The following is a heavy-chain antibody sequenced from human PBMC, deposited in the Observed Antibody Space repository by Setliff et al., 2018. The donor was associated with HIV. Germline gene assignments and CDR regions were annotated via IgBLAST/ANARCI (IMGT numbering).Heavy chain of an antibody. CDR3: ARGGIAARDFDY. CDR1: GGSISSYY. J-gene: IGHJ4*02. Sequence: SETLSLTCTASGGSISSYYWHWIRQSPGKGLGWIGYVYYSGSTNYNPSLKSRLSISIDTSRNQFSLKLTSATAADTALYYCARGGIAARDFDYWGQGTQVTVSS. V-gene: IGHV4-59*01. D-gene: IGHD6-13*01. CDR2: VYYSGST.